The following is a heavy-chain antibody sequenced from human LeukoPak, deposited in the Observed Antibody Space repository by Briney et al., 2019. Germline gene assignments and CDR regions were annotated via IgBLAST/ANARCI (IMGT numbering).Heavy chain of an antibody. CDR3: ARAVDSSGYYSLIFDY. V-gene: IGHV1-46*01. CDR2: INPSGGST. CDR1: GYTFTSYG. Sequence: ASVKVSCKASGYTFTSYGISWVRQAPGQGLEWMGIINPSGGSTSYAQKFQGRVTMTRDTSTSTVYMELSSLRSEDTAVYYCARAVDSSGYYSLIFDYWGQGTLVTVSS. J-gene: IGHJ4*02. D-gene: IGHD3-22*01.